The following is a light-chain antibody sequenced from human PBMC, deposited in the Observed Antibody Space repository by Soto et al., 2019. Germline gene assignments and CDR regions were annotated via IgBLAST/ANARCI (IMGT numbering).Light chain of an antibody. Sequence: QSVLTQPPSASGFPGQSVTISCTGTSSDVGYYDYVSWYQQHPGKAPKLVIYEVTKRPSGVPDRVSASKSGNTASLTVSELQAEDEADYYCSSYAGNNNLVFGGGTKLTVL. CDR1: SSDVGYYDY. J-gene: IGLJ2*01. CDR3: SSYAGNNNLV. CDR2: EVT. V-gene: IGLV2-8*01.